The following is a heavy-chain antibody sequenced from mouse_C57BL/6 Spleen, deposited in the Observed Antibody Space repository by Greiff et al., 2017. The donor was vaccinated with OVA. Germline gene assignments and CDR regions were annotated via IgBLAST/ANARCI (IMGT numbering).Heavy chain of an antibody. J-gene: IGHJ4*01. Sequence: QVQLKESGAELARPGASVKMSCKASGYTFTSYTMHWVKQRPGQGLEWIGYINPSSGYTKYNQKFKDKATLTADKSSSTAYMQLSSLTSEDSAVYYCARKDGNYLYYYAMDDWGKGTSVTVSS. V-gene: IGHV1-4*01. CDR3: ARKDGNYLYYYAMDD. CDR1: GYTFTSYT. CDR2: INPSSGYT. D-gene: IGHD2-1*01.